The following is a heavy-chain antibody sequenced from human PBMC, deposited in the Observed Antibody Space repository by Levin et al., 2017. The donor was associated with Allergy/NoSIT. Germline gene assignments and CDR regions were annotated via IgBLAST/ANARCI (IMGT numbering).Heavy chain of an antibody. D-gene: IGHD5-12*01. Sequence: GGSLRLSCAASGFTVSSNYMSWVRQAPGKGLEWVSVIYSGGSTYYADSVKGRFTISRDNSKNTLYLQMNSLRAEDTAVYYCARDGHSGYDRDDAFDIWGQGTMVTVSS. CDR3: ARDGHSGYDRDDAFDI. CDR1: GFTVSSNY. CDR2: IYSGGST. V-gene: IGHV3-66*02. J-gene: IGHJ3*02.